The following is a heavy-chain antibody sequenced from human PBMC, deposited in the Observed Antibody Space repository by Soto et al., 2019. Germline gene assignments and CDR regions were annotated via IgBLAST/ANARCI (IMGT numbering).Heavy chain of an antibody. CDR3: ARAYYDFWSGYYTVYYYYYMDV. CDR1: GYTFTSYD. D-gene: IGHD3-3*01. CDR2: MNPNSGNT. Sequence: ASVKVSCKASGYTFTSYDMNWVRQATGQGLEWMGWMNPNSGNTGYAQKFQGRVTMTRNTSISTAYMELSSLRSEDTAVYYCARAYYDFWSGYYTVYYYYYMDVWGKGTTVTVSS. V-gene: IGHV1-8*01. J-gene: IGHJ6*03.